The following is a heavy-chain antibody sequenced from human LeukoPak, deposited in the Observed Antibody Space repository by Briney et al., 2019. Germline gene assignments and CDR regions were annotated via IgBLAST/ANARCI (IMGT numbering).Heavy chain of an antibody. CDR3: AKDPHVLRFVEWFSAFDY. V-gene: IGHV3-23*01. Sequence: GGSLSLTCAACGFTFSNNAMSWLRQAPGKGLVWVSALSGSGDSTYYADSVKGPLTTARDNSKNALYLQMTGLRAEDTAVYYCAKDPHVLRFVEWFSAFDYWGQGTLVTVPS. D-gene: IGHD3-3*01. J-gene: IGHJ4*02. CDR1: GFTFSNNA. CDR2: LSGSGDST.